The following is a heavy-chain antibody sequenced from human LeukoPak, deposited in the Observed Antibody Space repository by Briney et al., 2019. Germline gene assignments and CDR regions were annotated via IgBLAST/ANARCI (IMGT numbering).Heavy chain of an antibody. D-gene: IGHD6-19*01. CDR1: GGSISSSSYY. CDR3: ARHDRHIAVAGTRLVSWFDP. J-gene: IGHJ5*02. Sequence: SETLSLSCTVSGGSISSSSYYWGRIRQPPVKGMEWIGSIYYSGSTYYNPSLKSRVTISVDTSKNQFSLKLSSVTAADTAVYYCARHDRHIAVAGTRLVSWFDPWGQGTLVTVSS. V-gene: IGHV4-39*01. CDR2: IYYSGST.